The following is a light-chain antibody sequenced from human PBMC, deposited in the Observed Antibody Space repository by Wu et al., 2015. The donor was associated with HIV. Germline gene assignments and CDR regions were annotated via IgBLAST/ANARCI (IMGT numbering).Light chain of an antibody. Sequence: EVVMTQSPATLSVSPGERATLFCRASQSISSHLAWYQHKPGQAPRLLIYDASTRASGVPARFSGSGSGTEFTLTISSLQSEDFAVYFCQQYNAWPPYTFGQGAKLEI. CDR2: DAS. CDR3: QQYNAWPPYT. V-gene: IGKV3-15*01. J-gene: IGKJ2*01. CDR1: QSISSH.